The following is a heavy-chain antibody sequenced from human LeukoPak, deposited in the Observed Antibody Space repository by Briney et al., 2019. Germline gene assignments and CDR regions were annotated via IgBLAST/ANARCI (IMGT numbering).Heavy chain of an antibody. J-gene: IGHJ4*02. D-gene: IGHD3-10*01. CDR1: GVTFGNYA. CDR3: TRDRAADY. Sequence: GGSLRLSCVASGVTFGNYAMTWVRQASGKGLEWVSLIFTSAVTTYYADSVKGRFTISRDNSKNTLYLQMNSLSAEDTAVYYCTRDRAADYWGQGTLVTVSS. CDR2: IFTSAVTT. V-gene: IGHV3-23*01.